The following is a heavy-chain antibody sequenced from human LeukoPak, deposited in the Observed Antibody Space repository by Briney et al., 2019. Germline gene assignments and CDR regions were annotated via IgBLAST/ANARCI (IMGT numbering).Heavy chain of an antibody. CDR3: ARDRGGLDAFDI. CDR1: GGSFSGYY. D-gene: IGHD3-10*01. CDR2: IHHSGNI. Sequence: SETLSLTCAVYGGSFSGYYWSWIRQPPGKGLEWIGNIHHSGNIYYNVSLKRRGTIVVHTSNNQFSLNLTSLPAADAAVYYCARDRGGLDAFDIWGQGTMVTVSS. J-gene: IGHJ3*02. V-gene: IGHV4-34*01.